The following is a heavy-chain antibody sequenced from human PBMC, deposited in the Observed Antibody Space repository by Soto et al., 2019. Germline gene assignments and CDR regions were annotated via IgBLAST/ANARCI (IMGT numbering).Heavy chain of an antibody. V-gene: IGHV3-11*03. J-gene: IGHJ3*02. CDR3: ATGQQVRMADI. CDR2: ISGDSSDR. CDR1: KFTVSAYY. Sequence: QVQLLESGGGLVKSGGSLRLSCAASKFTVSAYYMAWIRQAPGKGLDWISYISGDSSDRNYADSVKGRFTISRDNAKNSLYLQRNSLTGEDTAVYFGATGQQVRMADIWGQGTMVTVSS. D-gene: IGHD6-13*01.